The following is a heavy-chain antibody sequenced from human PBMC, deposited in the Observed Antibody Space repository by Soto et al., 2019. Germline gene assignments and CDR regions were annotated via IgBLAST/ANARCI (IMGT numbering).Heavy chain of an antibody. J-gene: IGHJ4*02. CDR1: GYDFTTYG. Sequence: QVHLVQSGAEVKKPGASVKVSCKGSGYDFTTYGITWVRQAPGQGLEWMAWISAHNGNTDYAQKLQGRVTVTRDTPRSTAYGERGSRILDARPVYYCARGRHGDYWGQGALVTVPS. V-gene: IGHV1-18*01. CDR2: ISAHNGNT. CDR3: ARGRHGDY.